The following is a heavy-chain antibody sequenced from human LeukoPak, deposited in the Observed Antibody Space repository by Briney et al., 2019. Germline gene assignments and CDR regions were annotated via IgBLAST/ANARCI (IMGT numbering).Heavy chain of an antibody. Sequence: SETLSLTCTVSGGSISSYYWSWIRQPPGKGLEWIGYIYYSGSTNYDPSLKSRVTISVDTSKNQFSLKLSSVTAADTAVYYCARHGYMSDSSGWVRDWFDPWGQGTLVTVSS. CDR3: ARHGYMSDSSGWVRDWFDP. J-gene: IGHJ5*02. V-gene: IGHV4-59*08. CDR1: GGSISSYY. CDR2: IYYSGST. D-gene: IGHD3-22*01.